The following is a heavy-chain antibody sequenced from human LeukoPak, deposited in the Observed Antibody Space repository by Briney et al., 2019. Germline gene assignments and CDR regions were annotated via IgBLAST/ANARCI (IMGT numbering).Heavy chain of an antibody. Sequence: GGSLRLSCAASGFTFSSYAMSWVRQAPGKGLEWVANIKQDGSEKYYVDSVKGRFTISRDNAKNSLYLQMNSLRAEDTAVYYCARFQPLRYYFDYWGQGTLVTVSS. CDR3: ARFQPLRYYFDY. D-gene: IGHD1-14*01. J-gene: IGHJ4*02. CDR2: IKQDGSEK. V-gene: IGHV3-7*01. CDR1: GFTFSSYA.